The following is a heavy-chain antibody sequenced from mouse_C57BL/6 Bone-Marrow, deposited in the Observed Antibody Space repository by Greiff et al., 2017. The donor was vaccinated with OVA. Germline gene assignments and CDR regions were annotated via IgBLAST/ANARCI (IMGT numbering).Heavy chain of an antibody. Sequence: EVQLQQSGAELVRPGASVKLSCTASGFNIKDDYMHWVKQRPEPGLEWIGWIDPENGDTEYASKFQGKAMITAATHYNPAYLHLSSLTSEDTAVYYCTAYGNLDYWGQGTTLTVSS. CDR2: IDPENGDT. V-gene: IGHV14-4*01. J-gene: IGHJ2*01. CDR1: GFNIKDDY. D-gene: IGHD2-1*01. CDR3: TAYGNLDY.